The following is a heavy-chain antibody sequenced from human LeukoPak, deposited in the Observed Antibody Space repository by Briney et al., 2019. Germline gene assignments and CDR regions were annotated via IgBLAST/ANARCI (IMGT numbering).Heavy chain of an antibody. Sequence: TAGGSLRLSCAASGFTFSTYAMNWVRQAPGKGLEWVPSISSSSSYIYYADSLKGRFTISRDSAKNSLFLQMNNLRAEDTAVYYCARTSSLTPTPSFDYWGQGALVTVSS. V-gene: IGHV3-21*01. CDR3: ARTSSLTPTPSFDY. CDR2: ISSSSSYI. J-gene: IGHJ4*02. D-gene: IGHD2-15*01. CDR1: GFTFSTYA.